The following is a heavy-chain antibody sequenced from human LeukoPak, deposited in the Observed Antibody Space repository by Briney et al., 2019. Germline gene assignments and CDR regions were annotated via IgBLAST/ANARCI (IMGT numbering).Heavy chain of an antibody. J-gene: IGHJ4*02. Sequence: PGGSLRLSCAASGFSFNTYSMNWVRQAPGKGLEWVSSISSTSAHIFYADSVKGRFTISRDNSKSTLYLQMNSLRADDTAVYYCAKASGSPYYFDYWGQGTLSPSPQ. CDR2: ISSTSAHI. CDR3: AKASGSPYYFDY. D-gene: IGHD3-10*01. CDR1: GFSFNTYS. V-gene: IGHV3-21*04.